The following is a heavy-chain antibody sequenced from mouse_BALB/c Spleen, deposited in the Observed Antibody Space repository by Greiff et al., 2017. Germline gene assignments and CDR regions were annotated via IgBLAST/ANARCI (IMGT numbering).Heavy chain of an antibody. V-gene: IGHV5-6-5*01. CDR1: GFTFSSYA. CDR2: ISSGGST. CDR3: ARRGSSYVRWYFDV. Sequence: EVKLVESGGGLVKPGGSLKLSCAASGFTFSSYAMSWVRQTPEKRLEWVASISSGGSTYYPDSVKGRFTISRDNARNILYLQMSSLRSEDTAMYYCARRGSSYVRWYFDVWGAGTTVTVSS. J-gene: IGHJ1*01. D-gene: IGHD1-1*01.